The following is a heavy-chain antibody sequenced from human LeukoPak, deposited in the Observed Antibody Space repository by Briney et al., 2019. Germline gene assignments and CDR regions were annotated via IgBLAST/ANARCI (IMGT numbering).Heavy chain of an antibody. CDR1: GGSISSGGYY. CDR2: IYYSGST. Sequence: SETLSLTCTVSGGSISSGGYYWSWIRQHPGKGLEWIGYIYYSGSTYYNPSLKSRVTISVDTSKNQFSLKLSSVTAADTAVYYCARGAVPAGENDYWGQGTLVTVSS. J-gene: IGHJ4*02. CDR3: ARGAVPAGENDY. D-gene: IGHD2-2*01. V-gene: IGHV4-31*03.